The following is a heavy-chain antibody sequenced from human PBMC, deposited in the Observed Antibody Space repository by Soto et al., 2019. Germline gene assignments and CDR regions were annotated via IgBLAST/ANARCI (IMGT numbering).Heavy chain of an antibody. Sequence: QVQLVESGGGVVQPGRSLRVSCATSGFTISNYNMHWVRQAPGKGLEWVALISLDGSNQYYADSVKGLFTISKDNSSSTLYLQMNCLRAEDTAMYCCAKDKGYTNGHAFQYWGQGTLVTVSA. D-gene: IGHD6-19*01. CDR1: GFTISNYN. CDR2: ISLDGSNQ. CDR3: AKDKGYTNGHAFQY. J-gene: IGHJ4*02. V-gene: IGHV3-30*18.